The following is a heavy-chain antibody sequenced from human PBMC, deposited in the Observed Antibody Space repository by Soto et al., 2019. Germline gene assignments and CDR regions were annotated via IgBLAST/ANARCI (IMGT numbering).Heavy chain of an antibody. CDR3: ARVRVRFLEWLGSEG. Sequence: QVQLVQSGPEVKKPGSSVKVSCKASGGTFSSYAISWVRQAPGQGLEWMGGIIPIFGTANYAQKFQGRVTITADASTSTAYMELSSLRSEDTAVYYCARVRVRFLEWLGSEGWGQGTLVTVSS. J-gene: IGHJ4*02. CDR1: GGTFSSYA. CDR2: IIPIFGTA. V-gene: IGHV1-69*12. D-gene: IGHD3-3*01.